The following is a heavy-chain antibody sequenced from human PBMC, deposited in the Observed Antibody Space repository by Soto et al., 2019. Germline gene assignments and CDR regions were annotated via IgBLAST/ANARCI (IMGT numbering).Heavy chain of an antibody. CDR1: GFTFSSYS. V-gene: IGHV3-21*01. D-gene: IGHD2-2*01. J-gene: IGHJ6*02. CDR2: ISSSSSYI. CDR3: ARGIVPADTASRGGGYYYGMDV. Sequence: GGSLRLSCAASGFTFSSYSMNWVRQAPGKGLEWVSSISSSSSYIYYADSVKGRFTISRDNAKNSLYLQMNSLRAEDTAVYYCARGIVPADTASRGGGYYYGMDVCGQGPTVTVSS.